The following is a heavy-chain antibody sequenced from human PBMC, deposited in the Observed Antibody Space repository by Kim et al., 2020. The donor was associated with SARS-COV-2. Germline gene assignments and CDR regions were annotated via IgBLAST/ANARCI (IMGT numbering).Heavy chain of an antibody. D-gene: IGHD2-15*01. CDR1: GDSVSKNY. V-gene: IGHV4-59*02. J-gene: IGHJ4*02. CDR3: ARDNCSGGSCYSWVY. CDR2: LSYSGST. Sequence: SETLSLTCTVSGDSVSKNYWSWIRQPPGKGLQWIGYLSYSGSTNYNPSLQRRVTISIDTTKNQFSLKLSSVTAADTAIYYCARDNCSGGSCYSWVYWGQGTLATVSS.